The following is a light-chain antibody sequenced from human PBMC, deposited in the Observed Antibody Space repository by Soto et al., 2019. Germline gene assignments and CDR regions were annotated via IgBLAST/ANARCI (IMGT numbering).Light chain of an antibody. CDR1: SSDVGGYNY. J-gene: IGLJ2*01. Sequence: QSVLTQPASVSGSPGQSITISCTGTSSDVGGYNYVSWYQQHPGKAPKVMIYDVSNRPSGVSNRFSGSKSGNTASLTISGLQAEDEADYYCSSYTGSSTLVVFGGGTKLTVL. V-gene: IGLV2-14*03. CDR2: DVS. CDR3: SSYTGSSTLVV.